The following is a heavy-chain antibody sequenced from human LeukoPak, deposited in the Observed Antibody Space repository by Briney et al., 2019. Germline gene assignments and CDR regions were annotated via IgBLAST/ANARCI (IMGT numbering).Heavy chain of an antibody. Sequence: PGGSLRLSCAASGFIVSNNYMSWVRQAPGKGLEWVSVIYSGGSTSYAHSVKGRFTISRDNSKNTLYLQLNSLRAEDTAVYYCARERETPWVRSDYWGQGTLVTVSS. CDR1: GFIVSNNY. J-gene: IGHJ4*02. D-gene: IGHD3-22*01. CDR3: ARERETPWVRSDY. CDR2: IYSGGST. V-gene: IGHV3-53*01.